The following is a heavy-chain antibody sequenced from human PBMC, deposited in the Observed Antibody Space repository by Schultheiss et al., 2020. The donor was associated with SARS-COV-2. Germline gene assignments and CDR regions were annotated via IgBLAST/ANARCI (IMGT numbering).Heavy chain of an antibody. CDR2: IYYSGST. CDR1: GYSISSGYY. V-gene: IGHV4-38-2*01. Sequence: SETLSLTCAVSGYSISSGYYWGWIRQPPGKGLEWIGSIYYSGSTNYNPSLKSRVTMSVDTSKNQFSLKLSSVTAADTAVYYCAGRGFYYMDVWGKGTTVTVSS. CDR3: AGRGFYYMDV. J-gene: IGHJ6*03.